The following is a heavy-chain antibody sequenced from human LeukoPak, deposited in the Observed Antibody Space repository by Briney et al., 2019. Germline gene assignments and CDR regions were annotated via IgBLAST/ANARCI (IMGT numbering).Heavy chain of an antibody. CDR3: ARDDCSSTSYYTIDGLGLWGYYFDY. V-gene: IGHV3-30-3*01. J-gene: IGHJ4*02. CDR1: GFTFSSYA. Sequence: GRSLRLSCAASGFTFSSYAMHWVRQAPGKGLEWVAVISYDGSNIYYADSVKGRFTISRDNSKNTLYLQMNSLRAEDTAVYYCARDDCSSTSYYTIDGLGLWGYYFDYWGQGTLVTVSS. CDR2: ISYDGSNI. D-gene: IGHD2-2*02.